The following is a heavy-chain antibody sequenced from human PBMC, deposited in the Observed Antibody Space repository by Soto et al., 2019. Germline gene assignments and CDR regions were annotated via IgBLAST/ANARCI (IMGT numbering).Heavy chain of an antibody. CDR1: GDSVTSVSDY. CDR3: ARGVGFGYYYYHMDL. J-gene: IGHJ6*02. Sequence: PSETLSLTCTVSGDSVTSVSDYWSWIRQPPGKGLEWIGYIYYSGSADYNPSLGSRVTISIDTSKNQFSLKLTSVTAADTAVYYCARGVGFGYYYYHMDLWGQGTMVTVSS. V-gene: IGHV4-61*01. CDR2: IYYSGSA. D-gene: IGHD3-10*01.